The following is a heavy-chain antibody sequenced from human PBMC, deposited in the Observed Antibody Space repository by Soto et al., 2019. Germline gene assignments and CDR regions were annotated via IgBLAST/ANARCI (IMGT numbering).Heavy chain of an antibody. V-gene: IGHV2-5*02. CDR3: AHIDPEIVTVGGHGGFDY. Sequence: QITLKESGPPLVRPPQTLTLTCTFSGFSLTSGVGVGWIRQPPGKALEWLALIYWDDDKRNSPSLKNRLTITKDTSKHRVVLTMTTVGPVDTATYFCAHIDPEIVTVGGHGGFDYWGQGTLVTVSS. CDR1: GFSLTSGVG. J-gene: IGHJ4*02. D-gene: IGHD5-12*01. CDR2: IYWDDDK.